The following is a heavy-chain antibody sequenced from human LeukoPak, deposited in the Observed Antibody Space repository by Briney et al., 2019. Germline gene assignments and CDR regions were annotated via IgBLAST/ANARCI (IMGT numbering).Heavy chain of an antibody. CDR1: GFSLSSYW. Sequence: GGSLRLSCTASGFSLSSYWMHWVRQAPGKGLVWVARINSDGSSTSYADSVKGRFTISRDNAKSTLYLQMNSLRAEDTAVYYCVRKPVSFYDSSGNHFFDYWGQGSLVTVSS. D-gene: IGHD3-22*01. V-gene: IGHV3-74*01. CDR2: INSDGSST. CDR3: VRKPVSFYDSSGNHFFDY. J-gene: IGHJ4*02.